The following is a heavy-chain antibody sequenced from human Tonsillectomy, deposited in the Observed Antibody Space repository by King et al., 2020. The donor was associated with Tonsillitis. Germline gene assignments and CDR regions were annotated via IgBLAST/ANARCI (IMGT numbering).Heavy chain of an antibody. CDR2: ISSSSSYI. V-gene: IGHV3-21*01. D-gene: IGHD2-15*01. CDR1: GFTFSSYS. Sequence: VQLVESGGGLVKPGGSLRLSCAASGFTFSSYSMNWVRQAPGKGLEWVSSISSSSSYIYYADSVKGRFTISRDNTKNSLYLQMNSLRAEDTAVYYWARDRGGVVVAAFDYWGQGTLVTVSS. J-gene: IGHJ4*02. CDR3: ARDRGGVVVAAFDY.